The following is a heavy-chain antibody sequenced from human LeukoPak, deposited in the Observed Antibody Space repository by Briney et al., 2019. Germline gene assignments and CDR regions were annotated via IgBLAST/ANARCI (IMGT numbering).Heavy chain of an antibody. V-gene: IGHV3-21*01. CDR1: GFTFSSYS. CDR3: ARTDFGGPVNWFDP. CDR2: ISSSSSYI. D-gene: IGHD4-23*01. J-gene: IGHJ5*02. Sequence: PGGSLRLSCAASGFTFSSYSMNSVRQAPGKGLDWVSSISSSSSYIYYADSVKGRFTISRDNAKNSLYLQMNSLRAEDTAVYYCARTDFGGPVNWFDPWGQGTLVTVSS.